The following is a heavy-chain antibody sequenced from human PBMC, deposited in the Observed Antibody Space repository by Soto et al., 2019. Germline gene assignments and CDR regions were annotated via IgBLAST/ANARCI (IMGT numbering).Heavy chain of an antibody. V-gene: IGHV3-66*01. D-gene: IGHD5-18*01. CDR1: GVTVSSNY. CDR2: IYSGGST. CDR3: ARNGYNYGGGYFDC. J-gene: IGHJ4*02. Sequence: EVQLVESGGGLVQPGGSLRLSCAASGVTVSSNYMSWVRQAPGKGLEWVSVIYSGGSTYYADSVQGRFTISRDNSKNTLYLQMTSLRAEDTAVYYCARNGYNYGGGYFDCWGQGTLVTVSS.